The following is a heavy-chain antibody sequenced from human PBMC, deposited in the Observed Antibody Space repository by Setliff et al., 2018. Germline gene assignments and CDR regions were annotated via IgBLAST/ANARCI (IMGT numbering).Heavy chain of an antibody. D-gene: IGHD2-2*01. J-gene: IGHJ5*02. CDR2: IDYTGNT. V-gene: IGHV4-39*01. CDR1: GGSISTDHYY. Sequence: SETLSLTCTASGGSISTDHYYWGWIRQPPGKGLEWIGSIDYTGNTWHNPSLKSRVTISVDTSENQISLKLNPVTAADTAVYYCVRTFNGSPADRWGQGTLVTVSS. CDR3: VRTFNGSPADR.